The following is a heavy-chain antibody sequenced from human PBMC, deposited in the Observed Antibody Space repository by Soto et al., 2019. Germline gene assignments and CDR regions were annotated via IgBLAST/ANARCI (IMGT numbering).Heavy chain of an antibody. CDR1: GFTFSSYG. Sequence: QVQLVESGGGVVQPGRSLRLSCAASGFTFSSYGMLWVRQAPGKGPEWVAGISSDGSKKYYVDSVKGRFTISRDNSKNTLYLQMNSLRGEDTAVYYCARDWGLGFDYWGQGTLVTVSS. J-gene: IGHJ4*02. V-gene: IGHV3-30*03. CDR3: ARDWGLGFDY. CDR2: ISSDGSKK. D-gene: IGHD7-27*01.